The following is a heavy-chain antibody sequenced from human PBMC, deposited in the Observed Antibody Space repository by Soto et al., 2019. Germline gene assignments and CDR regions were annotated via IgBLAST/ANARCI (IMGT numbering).Heavy chain of an antibody. D-gene: IGHD1-26*01. Sequence: QITLKESGPTLVKPTQTLTLTCTFSGFSFTTSGVGVGWVRQPPVKALEWLALLYWDDDKRYSSSLKSRLTISKDTSKNQVVLTITNMDPVDTATYYCAHRPGEGNGRASYYGMDVWGQGTTVTVSS. CDR3: AHRPGEGNGRASYYGMDV. CDR2: LYWDDDK. J-gene: IGHJ6*02. V-gene: IGHV2-5*02. CDR1: GFSFTTSGVG.